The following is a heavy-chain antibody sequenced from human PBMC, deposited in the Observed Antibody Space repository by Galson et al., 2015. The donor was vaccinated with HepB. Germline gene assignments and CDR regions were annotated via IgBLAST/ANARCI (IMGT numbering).Heavy chain of an antibody. CDR1: GYTFIDYW. CDR2: IDPFDSAA. D-gene: IGHD6-19*01. Sequence: QSGAEVKKPGESLRISCDASGYTFIDYWIGWVRQMPGKGLDWMGIIDPFDSAATYSPSFEGQVTISVDTSTTTAYLQWSSLRASDTAIYYCARRHSRFDSRGWVGFDYWGQGTLITVSS. V-gene: IGHV5-51*01. J-gene: IGHJ4*02. CDR3: ARRHSRFDSRGWVGFDY.